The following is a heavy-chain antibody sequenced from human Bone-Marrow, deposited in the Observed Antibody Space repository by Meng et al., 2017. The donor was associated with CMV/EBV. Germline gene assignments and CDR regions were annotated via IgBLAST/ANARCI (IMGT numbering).Heavy chain of an antibody. D-gene: IGHD3-3*01. V-gene: IGHV1-8*02. J-gene: IGHJ6*02. CDR3: ARAPPGGFYDFWSGYYSYYYYYYGMDV. CDR1: GYTFTGYY. CDR2: MNPNSGNT. Sequence: ASVKVSCKASGYTFTGYYMHWVRQAPGQGLEWMGWMNPNSGNTGYAQKFQGRVTMTRNTSISTAYMELSSLRSEDTAVYYCARAPPGGFYDFWSGYYSYYYYYYGMDVWGQGITVTVSS.